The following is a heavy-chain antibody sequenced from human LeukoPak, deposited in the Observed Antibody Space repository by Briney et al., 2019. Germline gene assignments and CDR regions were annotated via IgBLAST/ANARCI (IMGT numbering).Heavy chain of an antibody. CDR2: FYYSGST. Sequence: SETLSLTCTVSGGSISSSSYYWGWIRQPPGKGLEWIGNFYYSGSTYYNPSLKSRVTISVDTSKNQFSPKLSSVTAADTAIYYCARRSVYHYFDYWGQGTLVTVSS. V-gene: IGHV4-39*01. CDR1: GGSISSSSYY. J-gene: IGHJ4*02. D-gene: IGHD5/OR15-5a*01. CDR3: ARRSVYHYFDY.